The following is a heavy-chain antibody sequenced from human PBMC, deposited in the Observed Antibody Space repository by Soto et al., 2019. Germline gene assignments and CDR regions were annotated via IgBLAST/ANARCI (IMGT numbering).Heavy chain of an antibody. J-gene: IGHJ4*02. CDR1: GYTFTVYY. Sequence: GASVKVSCKASGYTFTVYYMHWVLQAPGQGLEWMGWINPNSGGTNYAQKFQGWVTMTRDTSISTAYMELSRLRSDDTAVYYCARDCGYGDYYFDYWGQGTLVTVSS. D-gene: IGHD4-17*01. V-gene: IGHV1-2*04. CDR2: INPNSGGT. CDR3: ARDCGYGDYYFDY.